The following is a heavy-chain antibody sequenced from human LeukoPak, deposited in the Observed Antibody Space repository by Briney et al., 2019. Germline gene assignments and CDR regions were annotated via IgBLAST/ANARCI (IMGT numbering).Heavy chain of an antibody. D-gene: IGHD6-13*01. J-gene: IGHJ4*02. Sequence: SGPTLVKPTQTLSLTCTFSGFSLSTSGVGVGWIRQPPGKALEWLALIYWNDDKRYSPSLKSRLTITKDTSKNQVVLTMTNMDPVDTATYYCAHSSWYASPYYFDYWGQGTLVTVSS. CDR2: IYWNDDK. CDR1: GFSLSTSGVG. V-gene: IGHV2-5*01. CDR3: AHSSWYASPYYFDY.